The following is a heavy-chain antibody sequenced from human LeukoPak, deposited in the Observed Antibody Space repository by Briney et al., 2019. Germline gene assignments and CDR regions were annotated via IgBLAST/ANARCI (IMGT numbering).Heavy chain of an antibody. CDR1: GFTFSSYN. J-gene: IGHJ3*02. Sequence: GGSLRLSCAAPGFTFSSYNMHWVRQAPGKGLEWVSSISTSSSYIYYADSVRRRFTISRDNAKNSLYLQMNSLRAEDTAVYYCARDGYYDSNGYPSNAFDIWGQGTLVSVSS. CDR3: ARDGYYDSNGYPSNAFDI. D-gene: IGHD3-22*01. CDR2: ISTSSSYI. V-gene: IGHV3-21*01.